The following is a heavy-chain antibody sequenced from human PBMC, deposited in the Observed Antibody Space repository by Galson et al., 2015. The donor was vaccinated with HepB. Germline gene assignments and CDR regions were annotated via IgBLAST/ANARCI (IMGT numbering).Heavy chain of an antibody. J-gene: IGHJ4*02. V-gene: IGHV3-30-3*01. Sequence: SLRLSCAASGFTFSSYAMHWVRQAPGKGLEWVAVISYDGSNKYYADSVKGRFTISRDNSKNTLYLQMNSLRAEDTAVYYCARDALIVVVPAAIGRDPGYYFDYWGQGTLVTVSS. CDR3: ARDALIVVVPAAIGRDPGYYFDY. CDR1: GFTFSSYA. CDR2: ISYDGSNK. D-gene: IGHD2-2*01.